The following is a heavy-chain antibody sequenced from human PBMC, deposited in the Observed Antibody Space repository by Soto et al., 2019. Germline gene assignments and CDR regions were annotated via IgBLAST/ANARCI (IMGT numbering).Heavy chain of an antibody. CDR2: ISGSGGST. Sequence: GGSLRLSCAASGFTFSSYAMSWVRQAPGKGLEWVSAISGSGGSTYYADSVKGRFTISRDNSKNTLYLQMNSLRAEDTAVYYCAKEGYDILMVQHYYYMDVWGKGTTVTVSS. CDR3: AKEGYDILMVQHYYYMDV. CDR1: GFTFSSYA. D-gene: IGHD3-9*01. J-gene: IGHJ6*03. V-gene: IGHV3-23*01.